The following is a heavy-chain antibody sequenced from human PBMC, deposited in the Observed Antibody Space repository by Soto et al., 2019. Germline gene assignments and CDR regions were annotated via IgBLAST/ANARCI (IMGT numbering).Heavy chain of an antibody. CDR2: LSWNSSII. CDR3: AKDGGPDYSGNLDY. CDR1: GFTFDDYA. V-gene: IGHV3-9*01. D-gene: IGHD2-15*01. Sequence: EVQLVESGGGLVQPGRSLRLSCAASGFTFDDYAMHWVRQTPGKGLEWVSGLSWNSSIIDYADSVKGRFTISRDNAKNSLHLQMHSLRAEDTALYYCAKDGGPDYSGNLDYWGQETLVTVSS. J-gene: IGHJ4*02.